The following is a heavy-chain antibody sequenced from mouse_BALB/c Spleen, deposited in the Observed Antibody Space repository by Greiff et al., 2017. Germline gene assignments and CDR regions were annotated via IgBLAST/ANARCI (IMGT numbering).Heavy chain of an antibody. CDR3: ARGMRYQYYFDY. D-gene: IGHD1-1*01. J-gene: IGHJ2*01. CDR2: ISDGGSYT. Sequence: EVKLMESGGGLVQPGGSLKLSCAASGFTFSDYYMYWVRQTPEKRLEWVATISDGGSYTYYPDSVKGRFTISRDNAKNNLYLQMSSLKSEETAMYYCARGMRYQYYFDYWGQGTTLTVSS. CDR1: GFTFSDYY. V-gene: IGHV5-4*02.